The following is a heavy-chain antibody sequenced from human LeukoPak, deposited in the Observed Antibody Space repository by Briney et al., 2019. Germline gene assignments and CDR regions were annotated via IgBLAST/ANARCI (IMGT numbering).Heavy chain of an antibody. J-gene: IGHJ4*02. CDR2: IYHSGST. Sequence: GLEWIGEIYHSGSTNYNPSLKSRVTISVDKSKNQFSLKLSSVTAADTAVYYCARATGEPPDYWGQGTLVTVSS. D-gene: IGHD1-14*01. CDR3: ARATGEPPDY. V-gene: IGHV4-4*02.